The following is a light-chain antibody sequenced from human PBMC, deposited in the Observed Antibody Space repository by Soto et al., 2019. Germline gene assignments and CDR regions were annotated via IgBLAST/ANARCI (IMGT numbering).Light chain of an antibody. V-gene: IGLV2-23*02. CDR2: EVT. J-gene: IGLJ3*02. CDR1: GTDVGTYNF. CDR3: CSFAGRKTWV. Sequence: QSALTQPASVSGSPGPSITISCTGSGTDVGTYNFVSWFQRHPGKAPQFIIYEVTERPSGVSPRFSGSKSVNTASLTISGRRAEDEADYFCCSFAGRKTWVFGGGTKLTVL.